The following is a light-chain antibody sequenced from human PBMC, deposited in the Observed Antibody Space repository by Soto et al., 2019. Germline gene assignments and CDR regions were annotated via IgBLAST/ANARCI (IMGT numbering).Light chain of an antibody. CDR3: SSYTSNSPLYV. J-gene: IGLJ1*01. CDR1: SSDVGGYEY. V-gene: IGLV2-14*01. CDR2: DVS. Sequence: QSALTQPASVSGSPGQSITISCTGTSSDVGGYEYVLWYQQHPGKAPKLMIYDVSNRPSGVSNRFSGSKSGNTASLTISGLQAEDEADYYCSSYTSNSPLYVFGTGTKVT.